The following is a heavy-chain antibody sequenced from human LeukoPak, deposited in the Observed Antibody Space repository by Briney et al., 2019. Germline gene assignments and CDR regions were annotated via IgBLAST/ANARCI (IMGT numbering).Heavy chain of an antibody. Sequence: SETLSLTCTVSGGSISSYYWSWIRQPPGKGLEWIGYIYYSGSTNYNPSLKSQVTISVDTSKNQFSLKLTSVTAADTAVYYCARGYSSSWYLNWFDPWGQGTLVTVSS. V-gene: IGHV4-59*08. CDR2: IYYSGST. CDR3: ARGYSSSWYLNWFDP. J-gene: IGHJ5*02. CDR1: GGSISSYY. D-gene: IGHD6-13*01.